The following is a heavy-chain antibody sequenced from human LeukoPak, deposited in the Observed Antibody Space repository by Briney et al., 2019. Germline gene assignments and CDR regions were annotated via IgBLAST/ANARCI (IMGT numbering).Heavy chain of an antibody. Sequence: GSLRLSCAASGFTFSSYAMSWIRQPPGKGLEWIGEINHSGSTNYHPSRKSRVTISVDTSKNQFSLKLSSVTAADTAVYYCARGYYDSSGYRRKNAFDIWGQGKMVTVTS. CDR1: GFTFSSYA. D-gene: IGHD3-22*01. J-gene: IGHJ3*02. CDR2: INHSGST. CDR3: ARGYYDSSGYRRKNAFDI. V-gene: IGHV4-34*01.